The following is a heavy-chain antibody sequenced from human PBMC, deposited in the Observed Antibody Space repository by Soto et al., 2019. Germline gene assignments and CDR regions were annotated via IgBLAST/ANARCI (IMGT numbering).Heavy chain of an antibody. V-gene: IGHV4-31*03. CDR2: IYYSGST. Sequence: PLETLSLTCTVSGGSISSGDYYWSWIRQHPGKGLEWIGYIYYSGSTYYNPSLKSRVTISVDTSKNQFSLMLSSVTAADTAVYYCARVPIYCSGGRCYSFDYWGQGTLVTVSS. CDR1: GGSISSGDYY. J-gene: IGHJ4*02. D-gene: IGHD2-15*01. CDR3: ARVPIYCSGGRCYSFDY.